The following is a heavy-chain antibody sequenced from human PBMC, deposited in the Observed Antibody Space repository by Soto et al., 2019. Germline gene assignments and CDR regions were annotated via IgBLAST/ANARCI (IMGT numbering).Heavy chain of an antibody. J-gene: IGHJ6*02. V-gene: IGHV1-69*13. D-gene: IGHD3-10*01. CDR3: ARDYYGSGSALYGMDV. CDR1: GGTFSSYA. CDR2: IIPIFGTA. Sequence: SVKVSCKASGGTFSSYAISWVRQAPGQGLEWMGGIIPIFGTANYAQKFQGRVTITADESTSTACMELSSLRSEDTAVYYCARDYYGSGSALYGMDVWGQGTTVTVSS.